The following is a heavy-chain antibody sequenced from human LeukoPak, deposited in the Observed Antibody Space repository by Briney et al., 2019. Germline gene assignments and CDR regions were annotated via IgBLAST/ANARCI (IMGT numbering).Heavy chain of an antibody. CDR3: ARAGPPPPVLRFLEWFEGSWFDP. CDR1: GGSISSSSYY. D-gene: IGHD3-3*01. V-gene: IGHV4-39*07. J-gene: IGHJ5*02. CDR2: IYYSGST. Sequence: SETLSLTCTVSGGSISSSSYYWGWIRRPPGKGLEWIGSIYYSGSTYYNPSLKSRVTISVDTSKNQFSLKLSSVTAADTAVYYCARAGPPPPVLRFLEWFEGSWFDPWGQGTLVTVSS.